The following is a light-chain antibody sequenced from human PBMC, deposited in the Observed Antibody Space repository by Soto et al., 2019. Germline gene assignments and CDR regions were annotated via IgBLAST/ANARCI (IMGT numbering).Light chain of an antibody. CDR1: QSISSW. V-gene: IGKV1-5*01. CDR2: DAS. Sequence: DIQMTQSPSTLSATEGDRVTITCRASQSISSWLAWYQHKPGKAPKLLIYDASNLDSGVPSRFSGSGSGTEFSLTTSNLQPDDCATYYCQQYENYWTFGQGTKVDIK. J-gene: IGKJ1*01. CDR3: QQYENYWT.